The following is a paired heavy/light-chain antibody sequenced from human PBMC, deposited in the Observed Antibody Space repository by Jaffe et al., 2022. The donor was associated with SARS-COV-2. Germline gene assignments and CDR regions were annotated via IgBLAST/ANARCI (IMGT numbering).Light chain of an antibody. CDR3: AAWDDTMKGVE. CDR2: SIN. Sequence: QSVLTQPPSASGTPGQRVTISCSGGSSNIGRNVVTWYQQLPGAAPKLLIHSINERPSGVPDRFSGSRSGTSASLDITGLQSEDEADYFCAAWDDTMKGVEFGGGTKLTVL. CDR1: SSNIGRNV. V-gene: IGLV1-44*01. J-gene: IGLJ3*02.
Heavy chain of an antibody. D-gene: IGHD3-10*01. CDR2: IIPFFKEA. J-gene: IGHJ5*02. CDR1: GGTFSTDT. V-gene: IGHV1-69*18. Sequence: VQLVQSGAEVKPPGSSVKVSCQASGGTFSTDTINWVRQAPGQGLEWMGRIIPFFKEAIYAQKFHGRVTFFANESATTAYMELGSLRRDDTAIYYCASGGYYGLGTFQFDPWGQGTLITVSS. CDR3: ASGGYYGLGTFQFDP.